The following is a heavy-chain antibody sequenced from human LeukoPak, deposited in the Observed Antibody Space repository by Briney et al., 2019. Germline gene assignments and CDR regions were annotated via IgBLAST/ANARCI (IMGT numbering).Heavy chain of an antibody. Sequence: GGSLRLSCAASGFTFSNYALSWVRQAPGEGLEWVSSISGSSSNTYYADSVKGRFTISRDNSKNTLYLQMNNLRAEDTAVYYCAKVGGYLIYWGQGTLVTVSS. CDR2: ISGSSSNT. J-gene: IGHJ4*02. D-gene: IGHD3-22*01. CDR1: GFTFSNYA. CDR3: AKVGGYLIY. V-gene: IGHV3-23*01.